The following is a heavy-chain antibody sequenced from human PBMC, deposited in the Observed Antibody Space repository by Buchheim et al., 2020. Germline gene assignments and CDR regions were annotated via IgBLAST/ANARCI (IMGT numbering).Heavy chain of an antibody. CDR1: GFSLTTGGMR. Sequence: QVTLKESGPALVKPTQTLRLTCTFSGFSLTTGGMRVSWIRQPPGKALEWLARIDWDDDKFYSTSLKTRLTISKDTPKSQVVLTLTNVEAVDTATYYCARLSLGNPFDFWGQGTL. J-gene: IGHJ4*02. V-gene: IGHV2-70*04. CDR3: ARLSLGNPFDF. CDR2: IDWDDDK. D-gene: IGHD1-14*01.